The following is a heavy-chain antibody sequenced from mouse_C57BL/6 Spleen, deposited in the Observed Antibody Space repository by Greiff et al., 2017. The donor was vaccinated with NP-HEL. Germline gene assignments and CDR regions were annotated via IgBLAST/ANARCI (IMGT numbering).Heavy chain of an antibody. V-gene: IGHV1-42*01. J-gene: IGHJ2*01. CDR2: INPSTGGT. CDR1: GYSFTGYY. Sequence: VQLQQSGPELVKPGASVKISCKASGYSFTGYYMNWVKQSPEKSLEWIGEINPSTGGTTYNQKFKAKATLTVDKSSSTAYMQLKSLTSEDSAVYYCARGRLRQKGFDYWGQGTTLTVSS. D-gene: IGHD2-2*01. CDR3: ARGRLRQKGFDY.